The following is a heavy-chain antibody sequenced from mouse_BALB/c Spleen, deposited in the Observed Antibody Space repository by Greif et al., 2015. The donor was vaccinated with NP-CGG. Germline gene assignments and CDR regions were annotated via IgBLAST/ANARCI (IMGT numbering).Heavy chain of an antibody. J-gene: IGHJ2*01. CDR1: GYSFTDYI. Sequence: EVQLQESGPELVKPGASVKISCKASGYSFTDYIMLWVKQSHGKSLEWIGNINPYYGSTSYNLKFKGKATLTVDKSSSTAYMQLNSLTSEDSAVYYCARGGVRRGAYFDYWGQGTTLTVSS. CDR2: INPYYGST. D-gene: IGHD2-14*01. CDR3: ARGGVRRGAYFDY. V-gene: IGHV1-39*01.